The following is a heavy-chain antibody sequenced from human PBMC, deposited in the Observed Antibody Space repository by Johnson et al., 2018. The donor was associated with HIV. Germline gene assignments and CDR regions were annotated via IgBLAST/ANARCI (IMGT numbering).Heavy chain of an antibody. D-gene: IGHD5-24*01. V-gene: IGHV3-20*04. CDR1: GFTFNDYG. Sequence: VQLVESGGGVIRPGGSLRLSCAASGFTFNDYGMSWVRQGPGKGLEWVSSINWNGGTTGYVDSVKGRFTISRDNAKNSLYLQMNSLRDEDTAVYYCARAEGDGYNRRSRSAFDIWGQGTMVTVSS. CDR2: INWNGGTT. CDR3: ARAEGDGYNRRSRSAFDI. J-gene: IGHJ3*02.